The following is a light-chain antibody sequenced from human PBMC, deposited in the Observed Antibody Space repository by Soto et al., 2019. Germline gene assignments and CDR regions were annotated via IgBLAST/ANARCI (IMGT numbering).Light chain of an antibody. CDR2: KAS. CDR3: QKYDLVPYT. Sequence: DIQMTQSPSTLSGSVGDRVTITCRASQTISSWLAWYQQKPGKAPKLLIYKASTLKSGVPSRFSGSGSGTDFTLTISSLQPEDFATYYCQKYDLVPYTFGPGTKVDIK. V-gene: IGKV1-5*03. J-gene: IGKJ3*01. CDR1: QTISSW.